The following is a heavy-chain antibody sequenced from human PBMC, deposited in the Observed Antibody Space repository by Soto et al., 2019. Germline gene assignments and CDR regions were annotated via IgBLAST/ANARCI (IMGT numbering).Heavy chain of an antibody. CDR2: VFHDGNT. J-gene: IGHJ4*02. CDR1: GGSISRNW. D-gene: IGHD3-16*02. V-gene: IGHV4-4*02. Sequence: QVQLQESGPGLVKPSGTLSLTCAVSGGSISRNWWSWVRQPPGRGLEWIGEVFHDGNTYYNPSLDSRVTMSVVSSKMQFSLTLGSVTAADTAIYYCAGSTSYRLDYWGQGTLVTVSS. CDR3: AGSTSYRLDY.